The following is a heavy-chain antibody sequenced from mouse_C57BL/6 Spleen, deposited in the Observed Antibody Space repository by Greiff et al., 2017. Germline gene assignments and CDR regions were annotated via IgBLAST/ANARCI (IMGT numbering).Heavy chain of an antibody. CDR1: GYAFTNYL. J-gene: IGHJ4*01. V-gene: IGHV1-54*01. D-gene: IGHD2-1*01. CDR3: ARRYGNYDTVTTGGAMGY. CDR2: INPGSGGP. Sequence: QVQLQQSGAELVRPGTSVKVSCKASGYAFTNYLIEWVKQRPGQGLEWIGVINPGSGGPNYNEKFKGKATLTADKSSSTAYMQLSSLTSEDSAVYFGARRYGNYDTVTTGGAMGYWGQGTSVTVSS.